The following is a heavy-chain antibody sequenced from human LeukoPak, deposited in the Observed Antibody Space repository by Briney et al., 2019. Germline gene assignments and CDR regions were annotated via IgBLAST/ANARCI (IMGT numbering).Heavy chain of an antibody. CDR3: ARDSRRGYFDL. CDR1: GFTFSSYS. CDR2: ISSSYI. V-gene: IGHV3-21*01. J-gene: IGHJ2*01. Sequence: GGSLRLSCAASGFTFSSYSMNWVRQAPGKGLGWVSSISSSYIYYADSVKGRFTISRDNAKNSLYLQMNSLRAEDTAVYYCARDSRRGYFDLWGRGTLVTVSS. D-gene: IGHD6-13*01.